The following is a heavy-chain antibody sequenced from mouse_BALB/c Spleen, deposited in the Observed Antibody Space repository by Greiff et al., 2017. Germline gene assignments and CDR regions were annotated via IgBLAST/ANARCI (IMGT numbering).Heavy chain of an antibody. CDR3: ARGDGSYAMDY. D-gene: IGHD1-1*02. CDR2: ISSGGSYT. V-gene: IGHV5-9-3*01. CDR1: GFTFSSYA. J-gene: IGHJ4*01. Sequence: EVKVVESGGGLVKPGGSLKLSCAASGFTFSSYAMSWVRQTPEKRLEWVATISSGGSYTYYPDSVKGRFTISRDNAKNTLYLQMSSLRSEDTAMYYCARGDGSYAMDYWGQGTSVTVSS.